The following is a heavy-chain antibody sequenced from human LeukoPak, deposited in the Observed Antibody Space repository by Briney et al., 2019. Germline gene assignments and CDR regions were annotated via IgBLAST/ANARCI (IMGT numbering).Heavy chain of an antibody. Sequence: ASVKVSCKASGGTFSSYAISWARQAPGQGLEWMGGIIPIFGTANYAQKFQGRVTITADESTSTAYMELSSLRSEDTAVYYCARNPPRAATWYYFDYWGQGTLVTVSS. CDR3: ARNPPRAATWYYFDY. D-gene: IGHD1-26*01. V-gene: IGHV1-69*01. CDR1: GGTFSSYA. J-gene: IGHJ4*02. CDR2: IIPIFGTA.